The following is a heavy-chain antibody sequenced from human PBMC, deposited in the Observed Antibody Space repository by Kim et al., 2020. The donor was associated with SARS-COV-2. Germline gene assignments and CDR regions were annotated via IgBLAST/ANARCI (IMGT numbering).Heavy chain of an antibody. J-gene: IGHJ2*01. Sequence: GGSLRLSCAASGFTFSSYSMNWVRQAPGKGLEWVSSISSSSSYIYYADSVKGRFTISRDNAKNSLYLQMNSLRAEDTAVYYCARENRRIAAAGTRNSRYWYFDLWGRGTLVTVSS. D-gene: IGHD6-13*01. CDR1: GFTFSSYS. CDR2: ISSSSSYI. V-gene: IGHV3-21*01. CDR3: ARENRRIAAAGTRNSRYWYFDL.